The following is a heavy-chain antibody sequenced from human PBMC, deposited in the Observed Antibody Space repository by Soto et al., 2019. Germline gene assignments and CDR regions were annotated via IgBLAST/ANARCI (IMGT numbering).Heavy chain of an antibody. Sequence: QVQLVQSGAEVKKTGSSVKVSCKASGGTFSIYGFSWVRQAPGQGPEWIGGIIPILTTPNYAQKFHGRVTIVADESTTTVYMELSSLKSEDTAVYYCATSVGIAPTGEDGMDVWGQGTSVTGSS. CDR1: GGTFSIYG. CDR3: ATSVGIAPTGEDGMDV. V-gene: IGHV1-69*01. D-gene: IGHD2-8*02. J-gene: IGHJ6*02. CDR2: IIPILTTP.